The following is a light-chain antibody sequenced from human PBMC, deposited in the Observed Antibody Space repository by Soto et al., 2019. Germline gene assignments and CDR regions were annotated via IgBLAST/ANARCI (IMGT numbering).Light chain of an antibody. CDR1: ESVSSNY. V-gene: IGKV3-20*01. Sequence: EIVLTQSPGTLSLSPGERATLSCRASESVSSNYLAWYQQKPGRAPRLLIFGASTRATGITDRFSGSWSGTDFTLNSSGLETDEFAVYYCQQYGSAPRSFGQGNKLE. J-gene: IGKJ2*04. CDR3: QQYGSAPRS. CDR2: GAS.